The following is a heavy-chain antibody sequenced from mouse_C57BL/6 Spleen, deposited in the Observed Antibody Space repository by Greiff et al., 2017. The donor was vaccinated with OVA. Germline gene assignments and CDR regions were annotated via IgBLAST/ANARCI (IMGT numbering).Heavy chain of an antibody. CDR3: TPQMPDHWYFDV. J-gene: IGHJ1*03. V-gene: IGHV1-72*01. CDR2: IDPNSGGT. D-gene: IGHD3-2*02. CDR1: GYTFTSYW. Sequence: QVQLQQPGAELVKPGASVKLSCTASGYTFTSYWMHWVKQRPGRGLEWIGRIDPNSGGTKYNEKFKSKATLTVDKPTNTAYMQLSSLTSEDSAVYYCTPQMPDHWYFDVWGTGTTVTVSS.